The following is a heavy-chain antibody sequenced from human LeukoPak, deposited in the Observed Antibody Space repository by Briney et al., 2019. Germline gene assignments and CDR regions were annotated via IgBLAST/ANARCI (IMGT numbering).Heavy chain of an antibody. CDR1: GYTLTELS. D-gene: IGHD3-10*01. J-gene: IGHJ5*02. Sequence: ASVKVSCKVSGYTLTELSMHWVRQAPGKGLEWMGGFDPEDGETIYAQKFQGRVTMTEDTSTDTAYMELSSLRSEDTVVYYCATILITMVRGVADWFDPWGQGTLVTVSS. CDR2: FDPEDGET. CDR3: ATILITMVRGVADWFDP. V-gene: IGHV1-24*01.